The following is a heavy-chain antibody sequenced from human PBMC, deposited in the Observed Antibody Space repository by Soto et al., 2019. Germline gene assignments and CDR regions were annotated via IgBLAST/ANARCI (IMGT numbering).Heavy chain of an antibody. Sequence: ASVKVSCKASGYTFTSYYMHWLRQAPGQGLEWMGIINPSGGSTSYAQKFQGRVTMTRDTSTSTVYMELSSLRSEDTAVYYCARDRATGIAAAAQGFDPWGQGTLVTVS. J-gene: IGHJ5*02. CDR3: ARDRATGIAAAAQGFDP. V-gene: IGHV1-46*01. D-gene: IGHD6-13*01. CDR2: INPSGGST. CDR1: GYTFTSYY.